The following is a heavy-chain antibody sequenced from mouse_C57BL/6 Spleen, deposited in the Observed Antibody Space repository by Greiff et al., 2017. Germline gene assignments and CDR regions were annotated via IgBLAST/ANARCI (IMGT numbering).Heavy chain of an antibody. D-gene: IGHD1-1*02. Sequence: VQLQQSGPELVKPGASVKISCKASGYTFTDYYMNWVKQSHGKSLEWIGDINPNNGGTSYNQKFKGKATLTVDKSSSTAYMELRSLTSEDSAVYYCANYAWCAYWGQGTRVTVSA. CDR1: GYTFTDYY. V-gene: IGHV1-26*01. CDR3: ANYAWCAY. J-gene: IGHJ3*01. CDR2: INPNNGGT.